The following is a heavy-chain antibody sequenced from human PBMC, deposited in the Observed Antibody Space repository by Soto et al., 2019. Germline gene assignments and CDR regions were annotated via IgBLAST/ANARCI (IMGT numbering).Heavy chain of an antibody. CDR2: INPNSGGT. D-gene: IGHD6-6*01. CDR1: GYTFTGYY. CDR3: ARSIAARTSTLPYYYYMDV. V-gene: IGHV1-2*04. J-gene: IGHJ6*03. Sequence: ASVKVSCKASGYTFTGYYMHWVRQAPGQGLEWMGWINPNSGGTNYAQKFQGWVTMTRDTSISTAYMELSRLRSDDTAVYYCARSIAARTSTLPYYYYMDVWGKGTTVTVSS.